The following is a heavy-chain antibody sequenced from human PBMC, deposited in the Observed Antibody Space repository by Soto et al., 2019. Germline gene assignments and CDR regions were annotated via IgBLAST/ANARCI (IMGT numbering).Heavy chain of an antibody. CDR3: ASSVEMATIGDYYYGMDV. Sequence: GGSLRLSCAASGFTFSGYSMNWVRQAPGKGLEWVSSISSSSSYIYYADSVKGRFTISRDNAKNSLYLQMNSLRAEDTAVYYCASSVEMATIGDYYYGMDVWGQGTTVTVSS. V-gene: IGHV3-21*01. D-gene: IGHD5-12*01. CDR1: GFTFSGYS. CDR2: ISSSSSYI. J-gene: IGHJ6*02.